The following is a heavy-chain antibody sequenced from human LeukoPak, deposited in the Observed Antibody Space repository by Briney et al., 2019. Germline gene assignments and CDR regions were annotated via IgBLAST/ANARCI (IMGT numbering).Heavy chain of an antibody. CDR1: GFTISSHW. J-gene: IGHJ4*02. Sequence: GSLSLSCVASGFTISSHWMGWVRQAPGKGLEWVANIKQDGSAKYYMESAKGRFTISRDNAKNSLYLQMNSLRAEDTALYYCAKWEYDSGTGWHYFNCWGQGALVTVSS. CDR3: AKWEYDSGTGWHYFNC. V-gene: IGHV3-7*01. D-gene: IGHD3-16*01. CDR2: IKQDGSAK.